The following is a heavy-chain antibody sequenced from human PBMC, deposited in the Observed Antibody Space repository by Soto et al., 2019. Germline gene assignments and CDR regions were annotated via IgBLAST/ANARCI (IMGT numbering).Heavy chain of an antibody. CDR1: GFTFSSYA. Sequence: GGSLRLSCAASGFTFSSYAMSWVRQAPGKGLEWVSAISGSGGSTYYADSVKGRFTISRDNSKNTLYLQMNSLRAEDTAVYYCAKSGGYSNYGPNYYYYGMDVWGQGTTVTVSS. J-gene: IGHJ6*02. CDR2: ISGSGGST. V-gene: IGHV3-23*01. D-gene: IGHD4-4*01. CDR3: AKSGGYSNYGPNYYYYGMDV.